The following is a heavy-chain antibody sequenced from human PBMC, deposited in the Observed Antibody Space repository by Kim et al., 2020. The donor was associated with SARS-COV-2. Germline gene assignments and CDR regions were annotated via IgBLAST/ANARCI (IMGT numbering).Heavy chain of an antibody. V-gene: IGHV3-30*18. J-gene: IGHJ6*02. Sequence: GGSLRLSCAASGFTFSSYGMHWVRQAPGKGLEWVAVISYDGSNKYYADSVKGRFTISRDNSKNTLYLQMNSLRAEDTAVYYCAKDGADYYGSGSPGAKYYYYGMDVWGQGTTVTVSS. CDR1: GFTFSSYG. CDR2: ISYDGSNK. D-gene: IGHD3-10*01. CDR3: AKDGADYYGSGSPGAKYYYYGMDV.